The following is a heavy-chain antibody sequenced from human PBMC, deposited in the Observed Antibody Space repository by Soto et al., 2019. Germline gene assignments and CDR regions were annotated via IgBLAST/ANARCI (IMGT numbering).Heavy chain of an antibody. D-gene: IGHD3-10*01. J-gene: IGHJ3*02. CDR1: GFTFDDYA. CDR3: AKDKRWGGNAFEI. V-gene: IGHV3-9*01. Sequence: GGSLRLSCAASGFTFDDYAMHWVRQAPGKGLEWVSGISWNSGSIGYADSVKGRFTISRDNAKNSLYLQMNSLRAEDTALYYCAKDKRWGGNAFEIWGQGTMVTVSS. CDR2: ISWNSGSI.